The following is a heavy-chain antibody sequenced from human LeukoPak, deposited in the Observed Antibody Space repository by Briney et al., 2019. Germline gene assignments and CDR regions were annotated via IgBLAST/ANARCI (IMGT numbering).Heavy chain of an antibody. J-gene: IGHJ4*02. CDR3: ARAMMRSGLDY. CDR1: GGSISSSSYY. CDR2: IYYSGST. Sequence: SETLSLTCTVSGGSISSSSYYWGWIRQPPGKGLEWIGSIYYSGSTYYNPSLKSRVTISVDTPKNQFSLKLSSVTAADTAVYYCARAMMRSGLDYWGQGTLVTVSS. D-gene: IGHD3-3*01. V-gene: IGHV4-39*07.